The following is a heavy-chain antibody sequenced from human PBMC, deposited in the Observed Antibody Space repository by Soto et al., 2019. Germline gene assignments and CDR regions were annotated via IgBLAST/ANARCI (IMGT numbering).Heavy chain of an antibody. D-gene: IGHD1-1*01. CDR1: GYNFFDYG. J-gene: IGHJ1*01. Sequence: QIQLVQSGAEVKKPGASVKVSYKASGYNFFDYGVSWVRQAPGQGLEWMGWVSTKSGNTDYARKVQGRVTMTTDISTSTAYMELRGLISDDTGVYYCARGRTVSSIGPLLVWGQGTLVSVSS. CDR2: VSTKSGNT. CDR3: ARGRTVSSIGPLLV. V-gene: IGHV1-18*01.